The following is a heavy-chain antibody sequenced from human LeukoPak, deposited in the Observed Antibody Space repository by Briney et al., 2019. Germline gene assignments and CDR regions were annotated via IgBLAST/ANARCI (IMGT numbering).Heavy chain of an antibody. CDR1: GGSISSYY. Sequence: SGTLSLTCTVSGGSISSYYWSWIRQPPGKGLEWIGYIYYSGSTNYNPSLKSRLTISVDTSKNQFSLKLSSVTAADTAVYYCARQGSNWNYESWGQGILVTVSS. J-gene: IGHJ5*02. D-gene: IGHD1-7*01. CDR2: IYYSGST. V-gene: IGHV4-59*08. CDR3: ARQGSNWNYES.